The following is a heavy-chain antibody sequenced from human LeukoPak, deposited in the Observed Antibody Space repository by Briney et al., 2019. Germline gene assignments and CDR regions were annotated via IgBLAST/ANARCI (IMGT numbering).Heavy chain of an antibody. V-gene: IGHV3-21*01. CDR1: GFTSSSYS. D-gene: IGHD6-6*01. Sequence: GSLRLSCAASGFTSSSYSMNWVRQPPGKGLEGFSSISSSSSYIYYADSVKGRFTISRDNAKNSLYLQMNSLRAEDTAVYYCARSSLRGSSSVGYLQHWGQGTLVTVSS. CDR2: ISSSSSYI. J-gene: IGHJ1*01. CDR3: ARSSLRGSSSVGYLQH.